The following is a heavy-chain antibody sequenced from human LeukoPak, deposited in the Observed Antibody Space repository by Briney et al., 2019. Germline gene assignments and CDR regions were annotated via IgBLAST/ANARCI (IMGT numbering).Heavy chain of an antibody. CDR3: ARHEYSGSYYGLSWFDP. J-gene: IGHJ5*02. CDR2: IYYNEYT. D-gene: IGHD1-26*01. V-gene: IGHV4-39*01. Sequence: SETLFLTCTVSRGSVSSSSYYWGWICQPPGKGLEWYGSIYYNEYTYYNPSLKSRVTISVDTSKNQFSLKLSSVTAADTAVYYCARHEYSGSYYGLSWFDPWGPGTLVTVSS. CDR1: RGSVSSSSYY.